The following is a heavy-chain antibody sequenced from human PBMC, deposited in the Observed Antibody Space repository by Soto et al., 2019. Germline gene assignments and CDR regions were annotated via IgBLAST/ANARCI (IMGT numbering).Heavy chain of an antibody. J-gene: IGHJ6*02. CDR3: VRTYCGGDCYSYHNGMDV. CDR2: SIPLLRIA. Sequence: QVQLVQSGAEVRKPGSSVKVSCRTSGGTFSSYSVSWMRQAPGQGLEWMGRSIPLLRIANYAQKFEDRVTITADISTTVVYMELRRLRSEDTAVYYCVRTYCGGDCYSYHNGMDVWGQGTTITVSS. V-gene: IGHV1-69*02. CDR1: GGTFSSYS. D-gene: IGHD2-21*02.